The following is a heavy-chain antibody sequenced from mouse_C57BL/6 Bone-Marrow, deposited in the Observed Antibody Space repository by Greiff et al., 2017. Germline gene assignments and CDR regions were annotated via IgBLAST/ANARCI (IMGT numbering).Heavy chain of an antibody. CDR3: ARTPYSNYWYFDV. Sequence: QVTLKECGPGILQPSQTLSLTCSFSGFSLSTFGMGVGWIRQPTGKGLEWLAHIWWDDDKYYNPALKSRLTISKDTSKHQVFLKIAHVDTADTATYFCARTPYSNYWYFDVWGTGTTVTVSS. J-gene: IGHJ1*03. D-gene: IGHD2-5*01. CDR2: IWWDDDK. CDR1: GFSLSTFGMG. V-gene: IGHV8-8*01.